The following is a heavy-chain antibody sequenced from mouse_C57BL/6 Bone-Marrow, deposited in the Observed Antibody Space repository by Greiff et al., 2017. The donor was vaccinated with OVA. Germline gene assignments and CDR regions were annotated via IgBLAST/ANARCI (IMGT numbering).Heavy chain of an antibody. CDR1: GFNIKDDY. Sequence: VQLQQSGAELVRPGASVKLSCTASGFNIKDDYMHWVKQRPEQGLEWIGWIDPENGDTESASKFQGKATITADTSSNTAYLQLSSLTSEDTAVYYCTTYSNYDYFDYWGQGTTLTVSS. CDR3: TTYSNYDYFDY. V-gene: IGHV14-4*01. J-gene: IGHJ2*01. D-gene: IGHD2-5*01. CDR2: IDPENGDT.